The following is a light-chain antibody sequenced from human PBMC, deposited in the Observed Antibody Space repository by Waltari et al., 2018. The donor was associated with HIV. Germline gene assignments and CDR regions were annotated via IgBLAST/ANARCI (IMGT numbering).Light chain of an antibody. V-gene: IGLV2-23*02. CDR2: EVS. CDR1: RSDVGSDNL. Sequence: QSALTQPASGTGSPGKSITIPCTGTRSDVGSDNLVSWYQQHPGKAPKLMIYEVSKRPSGVSNRFSGSKSGNTASLTISGLQAEDEADYYCCSYAGSWVFGGGTKLTVL. CDR3: CSYAGSWV. J-gene: IGLJ3*02.